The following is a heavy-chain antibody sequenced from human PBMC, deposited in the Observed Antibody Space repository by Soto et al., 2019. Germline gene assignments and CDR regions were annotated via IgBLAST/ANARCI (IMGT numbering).Heavy chain of an antibody. CDR1: GLTLSTSS. CDR3: ARDGVAPGLYFDH. V-gene: IGHV3-48*01. CDR2: IRRHTSVT. J-gene: IGHJ4*02. D-gene: IGHD3-10*01. Sequence: GGSLRLSCAAFGLTLSTSSMNWVRQAPGRGLEWISYIRRHTSVTAYADSEKGRFTISRDSAKNSLYQQMASLSVEDTVVYYCARDGVAPGLYFDHWGQGTPVTVSS.